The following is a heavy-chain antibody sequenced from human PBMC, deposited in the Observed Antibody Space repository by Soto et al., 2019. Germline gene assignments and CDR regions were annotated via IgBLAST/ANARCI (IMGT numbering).Heavy chain of an antibody. CDR1: GFTFSSYA. CDR2: ISGSGGST. D-gene: IGHD5-12*01. CDR3: ANGRDGYNLDY. V-gene: IGHV3-23*01. J-gene: IGHJ4*02. Sequence: EVQLLESGGGLVQPGGSLRLSCAASGFTFSSYAMSWVRQAPGKGLEWVSSISGSGGSTYYADSVKGRFTISRDNSKNKLYLQMNSLRAEDTAVYYCANGRDGYNLDYWGQGTLVTVSS.